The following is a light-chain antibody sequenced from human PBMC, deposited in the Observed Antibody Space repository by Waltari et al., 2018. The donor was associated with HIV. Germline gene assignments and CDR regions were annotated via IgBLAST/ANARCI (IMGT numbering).Light chain of an antibody. CDR1: SSNVGSYNL. Sequence: QSALTQPASVSGSPGQSITISCTGTSSNVGSYNLVSWYQQHPGRAPKVMIYEVSKRPSGVSNRFSGSKSGKTASLTISGLQAEDEADYYCCSYTGSNPFLLFGGGTKLTVL. J-gene: IGLJ2*01. CDR2: EVS. V-gene: IGLV2-23*02. CDR3: CSYTGSNPFLL.